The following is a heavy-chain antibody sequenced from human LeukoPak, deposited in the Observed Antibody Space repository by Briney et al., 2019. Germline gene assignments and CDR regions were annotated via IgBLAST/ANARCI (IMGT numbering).Heavy chain of an antibody. V-gene: IGHV1-2*02. CDR2: INPNSGGT. J-gene: IGHJ4*02. Sequence: ASVKVSCKASGYTFTTYYMHWVRQAPGQGLEWMGWINPNSGGTNYAQKFQGRVTMTRDTSISTAYMELSRLRSDDTAVYYCAMSSTRGYSYGAPFDYWGQGTLVTVSS. D-gene: IGHD5-18*01. CDR3: AMSSTRGYSYGAPFDY. CDR1: GYTFTTYY.